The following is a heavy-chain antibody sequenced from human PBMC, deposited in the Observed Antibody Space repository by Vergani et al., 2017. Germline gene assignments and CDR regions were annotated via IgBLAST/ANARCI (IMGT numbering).Heavy chain of an antibody. J-gene: IGHJ3*02. D-gene: IGHD1-1*01. V-gene: IGHV4-34*01. CDR2: INHSGST. CDR1: GGSFSGYY. Sequence: QVQLQQWGAGLLKPSETLSLTCAVYGGSFSGYYWSWIRQPPGKGLEWIGEINHSGSTNYNPSLKSRVTISVDTSKNQFSLKLSSVTAADTAVYYCARSIQYNWNDQDAFDIWGQGTMVTVSS. CDR3: ARSIQYNWNDQDAFDI.